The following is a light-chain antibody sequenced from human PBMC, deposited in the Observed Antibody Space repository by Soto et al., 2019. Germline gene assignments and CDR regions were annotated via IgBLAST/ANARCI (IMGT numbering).Light chain of an antibody. Sequence: QSVLAPPRALSGSPGQAVTVSCIVTISDVGGYNSVSWYQEHPGKAPKLMIYDVIKRPSGVPDRFSGSKSGYTASLTISGLLAEDEADYYCCSYVGSYSYVFGTGTKVTV. CDR2: DVI. V-gene: IGLV2-11*01. J-gene: IGLJ1*01. CDR3: CSYVGSYSYV. CDR1: ISDVGGYNS.